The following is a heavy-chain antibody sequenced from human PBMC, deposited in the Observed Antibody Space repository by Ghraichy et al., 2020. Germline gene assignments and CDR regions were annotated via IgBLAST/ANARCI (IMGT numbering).Heavy chain of an antibody. CDR3: ARGLPGQLRFLECLLGTYFVY. J-gene: IGHJ4*02. Sequence: SETLSLTCAVYGGSFSGYYWSWIRQPPGKGLEWIGEINHSGSTNYNPSLKSRVTISVDTSKNQFSLKLSSVTAADTAVYYCARGLPGQLRFLECLLGTYFVYWGQGTMVSDSS. D-gene: IGHD3-3*01. CDR1: GGSFSGYY. V-gene: IGHV4-34*01. CDR2: INHSGST.